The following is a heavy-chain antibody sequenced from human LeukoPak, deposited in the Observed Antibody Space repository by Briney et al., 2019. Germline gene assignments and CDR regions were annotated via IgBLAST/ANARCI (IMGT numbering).Heavy chain of an antibody. J-gene: IGHJ4*02. Sequence: GGSLRLSCAASGFTFTTYNINWVRQAPGKGLEWVSCISTTSSNIYYATSVEGRFTISRDNAKNLVYLHMDSLRDEDTAVYYCSRDGGFWSAYPLDYWGQGALVTVSS. V-gene: IGHV3-48*02. CDR2: ISTTSSNI. D-gene: IGHD3-3*01. CDR1: GFTFTTYN. CDR3: SRDGGFWSAYPLDY.